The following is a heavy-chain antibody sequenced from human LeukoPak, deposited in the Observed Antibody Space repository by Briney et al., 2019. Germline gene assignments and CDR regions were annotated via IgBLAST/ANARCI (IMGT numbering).Heavy chain of an antibody. Sequence: GASVKVSCKASGYTFTSYDINWVRQATGQGLEWMGWMNPNSGNTGYAQKFQGRVTMTRNTSISTAYMELSSLRSEDTAVYYCAREANHYYQPQPDYWGQGTLVTVSS. J-gene: IGHJ4*02. CDR3: AREANHYYQPQPDY. CDR1: GYTFTSYD. V-gene: IGHV1-8*01. D-gene: IGHD1-14*01. CDR2: MNPNSGNT.